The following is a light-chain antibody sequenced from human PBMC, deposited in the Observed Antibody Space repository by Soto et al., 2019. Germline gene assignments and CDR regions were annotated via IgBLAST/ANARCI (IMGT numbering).Light chain of an antibody. CDR1: SSDVGGYNY. J-gene: IGLJ1*01. Sequence: QSVLTQPASLSGSPGQSITISCTGTSSDVGGYNYVSWYQQHPGKAPKLMIYEVSNRPSGVSNRFSGSKSCNTASLTISGLQAEDEADYYCSSYTSSSTLSYVFGTGTKVTVL. CDR2: EVS. V-gene: IGLV2-14*01. CDR3: SSYTSSSTLSYV.